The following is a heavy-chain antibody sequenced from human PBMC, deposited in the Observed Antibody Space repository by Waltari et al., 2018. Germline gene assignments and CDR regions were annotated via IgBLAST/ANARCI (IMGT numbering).Heavy chain of an antibody. CDR2: IYYSGST. V-gene: IGHV4-39*07. Sequence: QLQLQESGPGLVKPSETLSLTCTVSGGSISSSSYYWGWIRQPPGKGLEWIGRIYYSGSTYYNPSLKSRVTISVDTSKNQFSLKLSSVTAADTAVYYCARASVEMATISSFDYWGQGTLVTVSS. CDR1: GGSISSSSYY. D-gene: IGHD5-12*01. J-gene: IGHJ4*02. CDR3: ARASVEMATISSFDY.